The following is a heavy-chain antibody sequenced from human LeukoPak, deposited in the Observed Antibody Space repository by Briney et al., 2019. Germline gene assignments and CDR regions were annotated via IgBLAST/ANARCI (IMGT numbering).Heavy chain of an antibody. CDR2: IYTSGST. CDR1: GGFISSYY. V-gene: IGHV4-4*07. CDR3: ARGGAYYYDSSGYNYAHQLNY. J-gene: IGHJ4*02. D-gene: IGHD3-22*01. Sequence: PSETLSLTCTVSGGFISSYYWSWIRQPAAKGLEGIGRIYTSGSTNYNPSFKSRVTMSVDTSKNQLSLKLSSVTAADKAVYYCARGGAYYYDSSGYNYAHQLNYWGQETLVTVSS.